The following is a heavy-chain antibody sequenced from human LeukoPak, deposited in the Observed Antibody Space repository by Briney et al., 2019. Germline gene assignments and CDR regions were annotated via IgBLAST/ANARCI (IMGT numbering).Heavy chain of an antibody. Sequence: PGGSLRLSCAASGFTFSDYYMSWIRQAPGKGLEWVSYISSSNRYTNYADSVKGRFTISRDNAKNSLYLQMNSLSDEDTAVYYCARGFGPLGSWSIDYWGQGTLVTVSS. D-gene: IGHD6-13*01. V-gene: IGHV3-11*06. CDR1: GFTFSDYY. J-gene: IGHJ4*02. CDR2: ISSSNRYT. CDR3: ARGFGPLGSWSIDY.